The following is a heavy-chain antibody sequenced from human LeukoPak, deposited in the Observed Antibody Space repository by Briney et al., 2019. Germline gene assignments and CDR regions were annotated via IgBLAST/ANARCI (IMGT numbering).Heavy chain of an antibody. Sequence: SETLSLTCAVYGGSFSGYYWSWIRQPPGKGLEWIGEINHSGSTNYNPSLKSRVTISVDTSKNQFSLKLSSVTAADTAVYYCARVLGIAAAGTLSLMDVWGQGTTVTVPS. CDR3: ARVLGIAAAGTLSLMDV. CDR2: INHSGST. D-gene: IGHD6-13*01. V-gene: IGHV4-34*01. CDR1: GGSFSGYY. J-gene: IGHJ6*02.